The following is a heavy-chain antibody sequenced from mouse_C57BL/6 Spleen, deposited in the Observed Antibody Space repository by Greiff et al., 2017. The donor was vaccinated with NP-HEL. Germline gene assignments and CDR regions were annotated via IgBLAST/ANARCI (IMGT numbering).Heavy chain of an antibody. V-gene: IGHV14-4*01. CDR2: IDPENGDT. CDR3: TTRWEAY. J-gene: IGHJ3*01. D-gene: IGHD2-3*01. Sequence: VQLQQSGAELVRPGASVKLSCTASGFNIKDDYMHWVKQRPEQGLEWIGWIDPENGDTESASKFQGKATITADTSSNTAYLQLSSLTSEDTAVYYCTTRWEAYWGQGTLVTVSA. CDR1: GFNIKDDY.